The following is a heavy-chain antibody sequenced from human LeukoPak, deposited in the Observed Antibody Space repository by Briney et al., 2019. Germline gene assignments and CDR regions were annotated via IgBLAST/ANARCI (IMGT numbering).Heavy chain of an antibody. CDR1: GGTFSSYA. V-gene: IGHV1-69*04. D-gene: IGHD2-15*01. J-gene: IGHJ4*02. CDR3: ARDIPWDCSGGSCSTDY. Sequence: SVKVFCKASGGTFSSYAISWVRQAPGQGLEWMGRIIPILGIANYAQKFQGRVTITADKSTSTAYMELSSLRSEDTAVYYCARDIPWDCSGGSCSTDYWGQGTLVTVSS. CDR2: IIPILGIA.